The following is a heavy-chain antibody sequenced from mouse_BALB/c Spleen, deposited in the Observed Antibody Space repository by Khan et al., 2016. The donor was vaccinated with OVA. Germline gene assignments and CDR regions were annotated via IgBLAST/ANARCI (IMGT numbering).Heavy chain of an antibody. CDR3: ARVYGGDFDY. Sequence: EVQLQESGPGLVKPSQSLSLTCTVTGYSITSDYAWNWIRQFPGNKLEWMGFISYSGNTKYNQSLKSRFSITRDTSKNQFFLHVNSVTIEDTATYYCARVYGGDFDYWGQGTTLTVSS. J-gene: IGHJ2*01. CDR2: ISYSGNT. CDR1: GYSITSDYA. V-gene: IGHV3-2*02. D-gene: IGHD1-1*01.